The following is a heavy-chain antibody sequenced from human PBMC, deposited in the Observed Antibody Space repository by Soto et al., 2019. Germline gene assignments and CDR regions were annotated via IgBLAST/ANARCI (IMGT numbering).Heavy chain of an antibody. CDR2: IYYSGST. CDR3: ARDPGCSSTSCYPNGFDP. D-gene: IGHD2-2*01. J-gene: IGHJ5*02. V-gene: IGHV4-61*01. Sequence: QVQLQESGPGLVKPSATLSLTCTVSGGSVSSGSYYWSWIRQPPGKGLEWIGYIYYSGSTNYNPSLKRRGTRAVDTSKNQGSLKLSAVTAADTAVYYCARDPGCSSTSCYPNGFDPWGQGTLVTVSS. CDR1: GGSVSSGSYY.